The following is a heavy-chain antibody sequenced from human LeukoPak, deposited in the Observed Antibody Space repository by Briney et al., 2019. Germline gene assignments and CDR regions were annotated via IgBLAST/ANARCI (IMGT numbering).Heavy chain of an antibody. V-gene: IGHV4-39*07. CDR3: SRAHYFWGSYRSDPFDY. J-gene: IGHJ4*02. Sequence: SETLSLTCTVSGGSISGSSYYWIWIRQPPGQGREWNGSNYYSGSTYYNPSLQSRVTISVATSQNQLSLKLSSVAAADASVCYCSRAHYFWGSYRSDPFDYWGQGTLVTVSS. D-gene: IGHD3-16*02. CDR2: NYYSGST. CDR1: GGSISGSSYY.